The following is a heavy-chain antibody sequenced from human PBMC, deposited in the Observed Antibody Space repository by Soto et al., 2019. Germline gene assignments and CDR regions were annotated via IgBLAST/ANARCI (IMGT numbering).Heavy chain of an antibody. V-gene: IGHV3-30*18. CDR1: GFTFSSYG. D-gene: IGHD6-13*01. Sequence: VQLVESGGGVVQPGRSLRLSCAASGFTFSSYGMHWVRQAPGKGLEWVAVISYDGSNKYYADSVKGRFTISRDNSKNTLYLQMNSLRAEDTAVYYCAKVITPYSSSWFFDYWGQGTLVTVSS. CDR3: AKVITPYSSSWFFDY. J-gene: IGHJ4*02. CDR2: ISYDGSNK.